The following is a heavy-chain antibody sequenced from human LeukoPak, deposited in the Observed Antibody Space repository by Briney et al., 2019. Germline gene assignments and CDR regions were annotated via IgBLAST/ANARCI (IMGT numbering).Heavy chain of an antibody. CDR1: GFTDSRNY. D-gene: IGHD3-9*01. CDR3: ATSNDILTGYPVPPLDY. Sequence: GGSLRLSWAASGFTDSRNYMSWLRQAPGKGLEGDSDIYSGGSTYYADSVKGRFTISRDNVKNTLYLQMNSLRAEDTAVYYCATSNDILTGYPVPPLDYWGQGTLVTVSS. V-gene: IGHV3-53*01. J-gene: IGHJ4*02. CDR2: IYSGGST.